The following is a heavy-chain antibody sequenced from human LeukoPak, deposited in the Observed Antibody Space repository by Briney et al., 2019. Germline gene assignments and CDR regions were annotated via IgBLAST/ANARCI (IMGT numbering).Heavy chain of an antibody. V-gene: IGHV1-2*02. D-gene: IGHD1-1*01. CDR3: ARATGFDY. J-gene: IGHJ4*02. Sequence: ASVKVSCKASGYTFTDYYMHWVRQAPGQGLEWMGWINPKSGGTNYAHKVQGRVSMTRDTSISTAYMELSRLTSDDTAVYHCARATGFDYWGQGTLVTVSS. CDR1: GYTFTDYY. CDR2: INPKSGGT.